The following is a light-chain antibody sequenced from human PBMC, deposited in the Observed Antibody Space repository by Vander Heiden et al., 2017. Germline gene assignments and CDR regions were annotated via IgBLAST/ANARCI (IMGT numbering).Light chain of an antibody. J-gene: IGLJ3*02. CDR1: SLRSYY. CDR2: GKN. Sequence: SSELTQDSAVSVALGQTVRITCQGDSLRSYYASWYQQEPGQAPVLVIYGKNDRPSGIPDRFSGSSSGNTASLTITGAQAEDEADYYCNSRDSSGNPNWVFGGGTKLTVL. V-gene: IGLV3-19*01. CDR3: NSRDSSGNPNWV.